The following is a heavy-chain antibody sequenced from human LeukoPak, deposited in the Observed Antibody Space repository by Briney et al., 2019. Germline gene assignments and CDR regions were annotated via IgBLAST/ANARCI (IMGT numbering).Heavy chain of an antibody. CDR2: ISWNSGSI. V-gene: IGHV3-9*01. CDR3: AKDMSKWLLLHDYFDY. J-gene: IGHJ4*02. D-gene: IGHD3-22*01. Sequence: GGSLRLSCAASGFTFDDYAMHWVRQAPGKGLGWVSGISWNSGSIGYADSVKGRFTISRDNAKNSLYLQMNSLRAEDTALYYCAKDMSKWLLLHDYFDYWGQGTLVTVSS. CDR1: GFTFDDYA.